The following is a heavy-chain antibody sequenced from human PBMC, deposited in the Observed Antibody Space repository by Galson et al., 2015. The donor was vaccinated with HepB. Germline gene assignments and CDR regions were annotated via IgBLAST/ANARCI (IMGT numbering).Heavy chain of an antibody. CDR3: AKDSGLGGEDY. D-gene: IGHD3-16*01. CDR1: GFTFSVYT. J-gene: IGHJ4*02. V-gene: IGHV3-23*01. Sequence: SLRLSCAASGFTFSVYTMNWVRQAPGKGLEWLSAVRGSGTGTWYADSVKGRFTISRDDSKNTVFLQLNSLRAEDTAIYYCAKDSGLGGEDYWGQGILVTVSS. CDR2: VRGSGTGT.